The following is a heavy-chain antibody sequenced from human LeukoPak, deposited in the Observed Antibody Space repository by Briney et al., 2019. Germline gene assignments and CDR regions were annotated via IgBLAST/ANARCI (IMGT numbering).Heavy chain of an antibody. CDR2: IIPILGIA. V-gene: IGHV1-69*04. Sequence: SVKVSCKASGGTFSSYTISWVRQAPGQGLEWVGRIIPILGIANYAQKSQGRVTITADKSTSTAYMELSSLRSEDTAVYYCARDLSIAARNWFDPWGQGTLVTVSS. CDR3: ARDLSIAARNWFDP. J-gene: IGHJ5*02. CDR1: GGTFSSYT. D-gene: IGHD6-6*01.